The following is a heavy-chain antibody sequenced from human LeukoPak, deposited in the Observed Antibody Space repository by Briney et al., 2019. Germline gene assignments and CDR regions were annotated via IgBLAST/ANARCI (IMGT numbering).Heavy chain of an antibody. CDR1: GGSISIYY. CDR2: IFTSGIT. D-gene: IGHD3-10*01. CDR3: ARETSGTYYNPLGYMDV. V-gene: IGHV4-4*07. J-gene: IGHJ6*03. Sequence: PSETLSLTCTVSGGSISIYYWNWIRQPAGKGLEWIGRIFTSGITNHNPSLKSRVTMSVDTSKNQFSLNLSSVIAADTAIYYCARETSGTYYNPLGYMDVWGKGTTVTVSS.